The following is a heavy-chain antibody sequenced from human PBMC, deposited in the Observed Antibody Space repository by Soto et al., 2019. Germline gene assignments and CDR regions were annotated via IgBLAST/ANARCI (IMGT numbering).Heavy chain of an antibody. CDR1: GGTFSSYP. J-gene: IGHJ4*02. D-gene: IGHD1-7*01. CDR2: IIPILDIT. V-gene: IGHV1-69*02. Sequence: QVQLVQSGAEVQKTGSSVQVSCKASGGTFSSYPISWVRQAPGQGLEWMGRIIPILDITDNAQRFQGRVTITADKSTSTAYMELSILSSDDTAVYYCARPTSTGTTSGYYFDYWGQGTLVTVSS. CDR3: ARPTSTGTTSGYYFDY.